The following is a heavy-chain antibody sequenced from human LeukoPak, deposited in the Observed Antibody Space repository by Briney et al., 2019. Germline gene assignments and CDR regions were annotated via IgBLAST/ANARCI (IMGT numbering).Heavy chain of an antibody. Sequence: GGSLRLSCAASGFTFSSYGMSWVRQAPGKGLEGGPSISGSGDSTYYADSVKGRFTISRDNSKNTLYLQMNSLRAEDTAVYYCAKDRGGSSWSQVFDYWGQGNLVTVSS. CDR3: AKDRGGSSWSQVFDY. D-gene: IGHD6-13*01. CDR1: GFTFSSYG. J-gene: IGHJ4*02. V-gene: IGHV3-23*01. CDR2: ISGSGDST.